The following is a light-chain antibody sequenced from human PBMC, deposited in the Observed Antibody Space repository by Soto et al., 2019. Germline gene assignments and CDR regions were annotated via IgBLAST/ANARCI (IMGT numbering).Light chain of an antibody. CDR1: SSNIGSNT. CDR2: SNN. Sequence: QSALTQPPSASGTPGQRVTISCSGSSSNIGSNTVNWYQQLPGTAPKLLIYSNNQRPSGVPDRFSGSKSGTSASLAISGLQSEDDSDYYCAAWDDSLNALVFGGGTKVTVL. CDR3: AAWDDSLNALV. J-gene: IGLJ2*01. V-gene: IGLV1-44*01.